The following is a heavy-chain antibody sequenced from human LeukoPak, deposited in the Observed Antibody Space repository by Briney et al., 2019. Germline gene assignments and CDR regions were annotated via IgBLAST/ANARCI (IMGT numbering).Heavy chain of an antibody. CDR1: GFTFSSYA. CDR2: ISSSSSTI. CDR3: ARDLGILQLAGLFDY. D-gene: IGHD6-6*01. Sequence: GGSLRLSCAASGFTFSSYAMSWVRQAPGKGLEWVSYISSSSSTIYYADSVKGRFTISRDNAKNSLYLQMNSLRAEDTAVYYCARDLGILQLAGLFDYWGQGTLVTVSS. J-gene: IGHJ4*02. V-gene: IGHV3-48*01.